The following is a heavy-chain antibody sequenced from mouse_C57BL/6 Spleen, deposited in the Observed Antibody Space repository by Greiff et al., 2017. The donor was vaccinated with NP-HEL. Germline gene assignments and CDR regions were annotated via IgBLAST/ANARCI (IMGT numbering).Heavy chain of an antibody. Sequence: VQLQQPGAELVKPGASVKLSCKASGYTFTSYWMQWVKQRPGQGLEWIGEIDPSDSYTNYNQKFKGKATLTVDPSSSTAYMQLSSLTSEDSAVYYCARYPSYDYEGTGYAMDYWGQGTSVTVSS. CDR2: IDPSDSYT. CDR1: GYTFTSYW. D-gene: IGHD2-4*01. CDR3: ARYPSYDYEGTGYAMDY. V-gene: IGHV1-50*01. J-gene: IGHJ4*01.